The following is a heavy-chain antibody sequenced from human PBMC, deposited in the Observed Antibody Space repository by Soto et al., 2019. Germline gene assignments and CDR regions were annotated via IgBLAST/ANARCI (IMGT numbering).Heavy chain of an antibody. D-gene: IGHD3-10*01. V-gene: IGHV3-53*01. CDR1: GFTVSSNY. CDR2: IYSGGST. J-gene: IGHJ6*02. CDR3: ARENYYGPRGRMGMDV. Sequence: QPGGSLRLSCAASGFTVSSNYMSWVRQAPGKGLEWVSVIYSGGSTYYADSVKGRFTISRDNSKNTLYLQMNSLRAEDTAVYYCARENYYGPRGRMGMDVWGQGTTVTVSS.